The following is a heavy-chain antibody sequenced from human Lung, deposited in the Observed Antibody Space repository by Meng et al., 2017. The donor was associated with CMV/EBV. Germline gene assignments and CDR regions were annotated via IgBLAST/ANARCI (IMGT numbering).Heavy chain of an antibody. J-gene: IGHJ4*02. Sequence: SXKISXAASGFTFSSYALHWVRQAPGKGLEWVAVISYDGSIKHYADSVKGRFSISRDNPKNTLYLQMNSLRADDTAVYYCARDRYYYDSNFDHWGQGTLVTVSS. CDR1: GFTFSSYA. CDR3: ARDRYYYDSNFDH. V-gene: IGHV3-30-3*01. D-gene: IGHD3-22*01. CDR2: ISYDGSIK.